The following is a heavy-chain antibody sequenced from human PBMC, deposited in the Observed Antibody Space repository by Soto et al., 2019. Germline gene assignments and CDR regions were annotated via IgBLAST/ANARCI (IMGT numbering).Heavy chain of an antibody. J-gene: IGHJ4*02. CDR3: AKDQTRRYCSSTSCSYFDY. CDR1: GFTFSSYA. D-gene: IGHD2-2*01. Sequence: GGSLRLSCAASGFTFSSYAMSWVRQAPGKGLEWVSAISGSGGSTYYADSVKGRFTISRDNSKNTLYLQMNSLRAEDTAVYYCAKDQTRRYCSSTSCSYFDYWGQGTLVTVSS. V-gene: IGHV3-23*01. CDR2: ISGSGGST.